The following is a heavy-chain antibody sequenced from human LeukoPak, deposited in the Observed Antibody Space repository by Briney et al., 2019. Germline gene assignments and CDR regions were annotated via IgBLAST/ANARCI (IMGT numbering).Heavy chain of an antibody. CDR2: IIPIFGTA. J-gene: IGHJ4*02. CDR1: GGTFSSYT. V-gene: IGHV1-69*08. Sequence: SVKVSCKASGGTFSSYTISWVRQAPGQGLEWMGRIIPIFGTANYAQKFKGRVTITTDKSTSTAYMELSSLRSEDTAVYYCAASLVRLVVGYWGQGTLVTVSS. CDR3: AASLVRLVVGY. D-gene: IGHD6-6*01.